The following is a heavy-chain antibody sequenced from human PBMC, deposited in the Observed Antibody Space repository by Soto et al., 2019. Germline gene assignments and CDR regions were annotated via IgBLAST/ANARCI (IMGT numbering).Heavy chain of an antibody. Sequence: EVQLVESGGGLVKPGGSLRLSCAASGFTFSNAWMSWVRQAPGKGLEWVGRIKSKTDGGTTDYAAPVKGRFTISRDDSKNTLYLQMNSLKTEDTAVYYCTTLPGDYYYGMDVWGQGTTVTVSS. D-gene: IGHD3-10*01. CDR3: TTLPGDYYYGMDV. CDR2: IKSKTDGGTT. J-gene: IGHJ6*02. CDR1: GFTFSNAW. V-gene: IGHV3-15*01.